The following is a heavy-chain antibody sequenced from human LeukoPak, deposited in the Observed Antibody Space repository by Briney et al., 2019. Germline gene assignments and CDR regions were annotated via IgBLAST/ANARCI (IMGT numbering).Heavy chain of an antibody. J-gene: IGHJ5*02. V-gene: IGHV1-8*01. CDR3: ARGPPFRGSQGWFDP. CDR1: GYTFTSYD. D-gene: IGHD1-26*01. Sequence: ASVTVSCKASGYTFTSYDINWVRQAPGQGLEWMGWLNPNSGKSDFAQKFQGRVTMTRDTSISTAYMELGSLRSEDTAVYYCARGPPFRGSQGWFDPWGQGTLVIVSS. CDR2: LNPNSGKS.